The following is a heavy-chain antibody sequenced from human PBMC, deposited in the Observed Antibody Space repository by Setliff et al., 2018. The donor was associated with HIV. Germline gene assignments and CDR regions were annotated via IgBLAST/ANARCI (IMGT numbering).Heavy chain of an antibody. CDR2: ISGYNGQT. CDR1: GYTFTSYG. J-gene: IGHJ5*02. V-gene: IGHV1-18*01. D-gene: IGHD2-2*01. Sequence: ASVKVSCKASGYTFTSYGISWVRQAPGQGLEWMGWISGYNGQTKDAQKFQGRLIMTTDTATSTSYMEMRSLRSDDTAVYYCARGRRVVPAAESNWFDPWGQGTLVTVSS. CDR3: ARGRRVVPAAESNWFDP.